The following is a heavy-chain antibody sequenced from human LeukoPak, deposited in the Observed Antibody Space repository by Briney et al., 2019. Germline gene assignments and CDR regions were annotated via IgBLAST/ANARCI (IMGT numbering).Heavy chain of an antibody. J-gene: IGHJ4*02. V-gene: IGHV1-2*02. D-gene: IGHD4-17*01. CDR3: ARVGGGDYGDYGIYYFDY. CDR1: GYTFTGYY. CDR2: INPNSGGT. Sequence: GASVKVSCKASGYTFTGYYMHWVRQAPGQGLEWMGWINPNSGGTNYAQKFQGRVTMTRDTSISTAYMELSRLRSDDTAVYYCARVGGGDYGDYGIYYFDYWGQGTLVTVSS.